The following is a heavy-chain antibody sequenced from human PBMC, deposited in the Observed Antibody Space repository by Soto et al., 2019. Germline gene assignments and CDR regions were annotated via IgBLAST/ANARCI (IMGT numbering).Heavy chain of an antibody. V-gene: IGHV5-51*01. CDR2: IYPGNSNT. Sequence: GESLKISCKGSGYSFTNYWIGWVRQMPGTGLEWMGIIYPGNSNTRYSPSFEGQVTMSADKSISTAYLQWSSLRASDTAIYFCASPSDVGLPSSFDYWGQGTQVTVSS. CDR1: GYSFTNYW. CDR3: ASPSDVGLPSSFDY. J-gene: IGHJ4*02.